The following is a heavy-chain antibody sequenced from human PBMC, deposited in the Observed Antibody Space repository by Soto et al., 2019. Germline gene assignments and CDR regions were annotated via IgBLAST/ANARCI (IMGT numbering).Heavy chain of an antibody. J-gene: IGHJ4*02. V-gene: IGHV1-69*12. CDR3: ARPRWGDSSGFGVY. CDR1: GATYGIKG. D-gene: IGHD6-19*01. Sequence: QVQLVQSGAQLKKPGSSVKVSCQASGATYGIKGSSWVRQAPGQGLQWMGGIIPMIRRAKYAQKFQDRVHITADESTSTAYMERNNLTSEDTAVYYCARPRWGDSSGFGVYWGQGTQVNVS. CDR2: IIPMIRRA.